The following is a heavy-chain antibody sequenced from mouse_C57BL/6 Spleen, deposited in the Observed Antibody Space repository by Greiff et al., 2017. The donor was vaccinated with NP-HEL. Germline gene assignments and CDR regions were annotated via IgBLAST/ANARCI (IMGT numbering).Heavy chain of an antibody. V-gene: IGHV1-54*01. Sequence: VKLMESGAELVRPGTSVKVSCKASGYAFTNYLIEWVKQRPGQGLEWIGVINPGSGGTNYNEKFKGKATLTADKSSSTAYMQLSSLTSEDSAVYFCARRVTHYYAMDYWGQGTSVTVSS. CDR1: GYAFTNYL. CDR2: INPGSGGT. D-gene: IGHD2-2*01. J-gene: IGHJ4*01. CDR3: ARRVTHYYAMDY.